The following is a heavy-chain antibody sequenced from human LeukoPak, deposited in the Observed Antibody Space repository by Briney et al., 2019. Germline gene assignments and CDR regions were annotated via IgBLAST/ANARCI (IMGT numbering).Heavy chain of an antibody. CDR3: AREGGFDY. CDR2: INPNSGGT. J-gene: IGHJ4*02. Sequence: SVKVSCKASGYTFTGYYIHWVRQAPGQGLEWMGWINPNSGGTNYAQKFQGRVAMTRDTSISTAYMELSRLKSDDTAVYYCAREGGFDYWGQGTLVTVSS. V-gene: IGHV1-2*02. CDR1: GYTFTGYY.